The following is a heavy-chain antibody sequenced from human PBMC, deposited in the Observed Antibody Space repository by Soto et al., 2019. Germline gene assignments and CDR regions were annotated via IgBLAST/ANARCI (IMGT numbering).Heavy chain of an antibody. V-gene: IGHV3-30-3*01. D-gene: IGHD4-17*01. CDR2: ISCDGSNK. CDR1: GFTFSSYA. J-gene: IGHJ4*02. Sequence: PGGSLRLSCAACGFTFSSYAMHWVRQAPGKGREWVAVISCDGSNKYYADPVKGRSTISRDNSKNTLNLQMNSMRAEDTAVYYCARGSNDCGGNPPFDCWGQGTLVAVSS. CDR3: ARGSNDCGGNPPFDC.